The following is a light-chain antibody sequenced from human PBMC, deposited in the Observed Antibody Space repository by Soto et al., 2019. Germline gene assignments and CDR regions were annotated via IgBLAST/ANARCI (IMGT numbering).Light chain of an antibody. CDR3: SSYTSSSTLV. Sequence: SVLTQPASVSGSPGQSITISCTATSSDVGAYNYVSWYQQYPGKAPKLMIYEVINRPSGVSNRFSGSKSGNTASLIISGLQAEDEADYYCSSYTSSSTLVFGGGTKLTVL. J-gene: IGLJ2*01. CDR2: EVI. CDR1: SSDVGAYNY. V-gene: IGLV2-14*01.